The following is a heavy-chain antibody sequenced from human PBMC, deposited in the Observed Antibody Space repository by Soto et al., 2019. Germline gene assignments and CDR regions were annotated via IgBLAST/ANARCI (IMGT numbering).Heavy chain of an antibody. CDR3: ARVPRTIFGVDDAFDI. CDR2: INPSGGST. CDR1: GYTFTSYY. V-gene: IGHV1-46*03. Sequence: ASVKVSCKASGYTFTSYYMHWVRQAPGQGPEWMGIINPSGGSTSYAQKFQGRVTMTRDTSTSTVYMELSSLRSEDTAVYYCARVPRTIFGVDDAFDIWGQGTMVTVS. J-gene: IGHJ3*02. D-gene: IGHD3-3*01.